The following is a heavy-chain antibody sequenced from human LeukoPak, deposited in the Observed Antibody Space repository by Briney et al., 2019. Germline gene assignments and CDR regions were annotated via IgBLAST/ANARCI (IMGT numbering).Heavy chain of an antibody. CDR2: IRGDGNEK. V-gene: IGHV3-7*03. Sequence: GGSLRLSCAASGFTFSSYNMKWVRQAPGRGLEFVANIRGDGNEKYYMDSMKGRLTISRDNAKNSLFLQMSGLRAEDTAVYYCMTELLGYRGQGTLVTVSS. J-gene: IGHJ4*02. CDR3: MTELLGY. D-gene: IGHD1-14*01. CDR1: GFTFSSYN.